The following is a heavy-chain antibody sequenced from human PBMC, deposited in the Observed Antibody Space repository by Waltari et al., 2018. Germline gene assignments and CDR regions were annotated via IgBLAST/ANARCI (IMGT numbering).Heavy chain of an antibody. CDR3: ARHGLRDCTNGVCSFQGMDV. CDR1: GYRFTTHW. D-gene: IGHD2-8*01. V-gene: IGHV5-51*01. Sequence: EVQLVQSGAEVKTPGESLKRSCTDSGYRFTTHWLGWVSQLPGRRMVWMGIIYPGDSDTRYSPSFQGQVTISADKSISTAYLQWSSLKASDTAMYYCARHGLRDCTNGVCSFQGMDVWGQGTTVTVSS. CDR2: IYPGDSDT. J-gene: IGHJ6*02.